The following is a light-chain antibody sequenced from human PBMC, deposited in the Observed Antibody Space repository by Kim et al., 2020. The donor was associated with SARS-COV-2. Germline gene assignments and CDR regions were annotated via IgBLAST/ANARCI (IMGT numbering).Light chain of an antibody. J-gene: IGKJ3*01. CDR2: AAS. CDR3: QQSYITPFT. V-gene: IGKV1-39*01. Sequence: MTQSPSSLSASVGDRVTITCRTSQSISSHLNWYHQKPGRAPKLLIYAASTLQGGVPSRFSGSGSETDFTLTISSLQPEDFGTYFCQQSYITPFTFGPGTKVDIK. CDR1: QSISSH.